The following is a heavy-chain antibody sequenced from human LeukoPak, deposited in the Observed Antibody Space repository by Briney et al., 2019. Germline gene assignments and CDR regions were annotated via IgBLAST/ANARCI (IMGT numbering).Heavy chain of an antibody. Sequence: ASVKVSCKASGYTFTSYGISWVRQAPGQGLEWMGWISAYNGNTNYAQKLQGRVTMTTGTSTSTAYMELRSLRSDDTAVYYCARDPEQYCGGDCYSNWFDPWGQGTLVTVSS. CDR3: ARDPEQYCGGDCYSNWFDP. V-gene: IGHV1-18*01. CDR2: ISAYNGNT. D-gene: IGHD2-21*02. CDR1: GYTFTSYG. J-gene: IGHJ5*02.